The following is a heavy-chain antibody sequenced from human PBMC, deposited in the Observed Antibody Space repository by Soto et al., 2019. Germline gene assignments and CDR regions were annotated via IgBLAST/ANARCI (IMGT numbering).Heavy chain of an antibody. CDR3: AKGVNLLLVGPTNNWFDP. CDR1: GFTFSSYG. D-gene: IGHD1-26*01. V-gene: IGHV3-30*18. CDR2: TSYDGSNT. J-gene: IGHJ5*02. Sequence: QVRLVESGGGVVQPGTSLRLSCAASGFTFSSYGMHWVRQAPGKGLEWVATTSYDGSNTYYADSVKGRFTISRDNSKNTLYLQMNSLRTEDTAMYYCAKGVNLLLVGPTNNWFDPWGQGTLVTVSS.